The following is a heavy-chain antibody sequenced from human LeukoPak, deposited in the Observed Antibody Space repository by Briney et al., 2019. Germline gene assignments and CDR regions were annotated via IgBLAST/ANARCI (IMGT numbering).Heavy chain of an antibody. CDR3: ATPEGGSGSYYNVSAY. CDR2: LSGSGGST. V-gene: IGHV3-23*01. D-gene: IGHD3-10*01. CDR1: VFTFSSYA. Sequence: RGSLRLSSAASVFTFSSYAMSSVRHAPGKGLEWVSPLSGSGGSTYYADSVKGRFTISRDNSKNTLYLQMNSLRAEDTAVYYCATPEGGSGSYYNVSAYWGQGTLVTVSS. J-gene: IGHJ4*02.